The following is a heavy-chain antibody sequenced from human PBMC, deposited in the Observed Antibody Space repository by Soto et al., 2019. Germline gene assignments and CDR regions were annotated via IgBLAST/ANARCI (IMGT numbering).Heavy chain of an antibody. V-gene: IGHV4-59*12. J-gene: IGHJ6*02. CDR1: GGSISSYY. Sequence: SETLSLTCTVSGGSISSYYWSWIRQPPGKGLEWIGYIYYSGSTNYNPSLKSRVTISVDTSKNQFSLKLSSETAADTAVYYCARDSRKGGYAQGSYGMDVWGQGTTVTVSS. CDR3: ARDSRKGGYAQGSYGMDV. CDR2: IYYSGST. D-gene: IGHD5-12*01.